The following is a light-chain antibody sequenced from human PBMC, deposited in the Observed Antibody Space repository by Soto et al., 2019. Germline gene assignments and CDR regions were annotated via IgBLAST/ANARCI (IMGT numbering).Light chain of an antibody. CDR3: QQYDKWPRT. V-gene: IGKV3-15*01. CDR2: DAS. Sequence: EVVLTQSPATLSLSPGERAALSCRASQSLSSYFAWYQQTPGRAPRLLIYDASARATGIPARFSGGGSGAEYTLTISSLQSEDFAVYYCQQYDKWPRTFGQGTKVDIK. J-gene: IGKJ1*01. CDR1: QSLSSY.